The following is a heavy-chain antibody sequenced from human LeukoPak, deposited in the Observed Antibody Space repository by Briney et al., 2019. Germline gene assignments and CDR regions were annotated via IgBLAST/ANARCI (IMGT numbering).Heavy chain of an antibody. CDR2: IKQDGSEK. J-gene: IGHJ4*02. V-gene: IGHV3-7*01. Sequence: PGGSLRLSCAASGFTFSSYWMSWVRQAPGKGLEWVANIKQDGSEKYYVDSVKGRFTISRDNAKNSLYLQMNSLRAEDAAVYYCARAGVTVWDFDYWGQGTLVTVYS. D-gene: IGHD1-26*01. CDR1: GFTFSSYW. CDR3: ARAGVTVWDFDY.